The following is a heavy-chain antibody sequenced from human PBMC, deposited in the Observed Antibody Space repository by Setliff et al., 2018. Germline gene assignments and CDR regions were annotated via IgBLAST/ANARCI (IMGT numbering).Heavy chain of an antibody. J-gene: IGHJ3*02. CDR3: ARDQVVARVHGFDI. V-gene: IGHV3-7*03. Sequence: PGESLKISCEASGFSFNRHWMTWVRQAPGKGLEWVANMKQDGSEIYYVDSVKGRFTISRDNGKSTLYLQMNSLRADDTAVYYCARDQVVARVHGFDIWGRGTKVTVSS. D-gene: IGHD2-15*01. CDR1: GFSFNRHW. CDR2: MKQDGSEI.